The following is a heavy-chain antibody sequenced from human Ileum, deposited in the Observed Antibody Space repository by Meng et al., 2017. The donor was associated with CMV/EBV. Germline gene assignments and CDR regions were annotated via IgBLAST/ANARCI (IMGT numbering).Heavy chain of an antibody. D-gene: IGHD3-10*01. CDR3: ARDYDRYYGSASYFFYYYAMDV. V-gene: IGHV1-2*02. CDR1: GYLFTDYY. J-gene: IGHJ6*02. Sequence: ASVKVSCKASGYLFTDYYLHWVRQAPGQGLEWVAWINPKTGATNYAQNFQGRVTVSRDTSINTVYMDLRGLRSDDTAVYYCARDYDRYYGSASYFFYYYAMDVWGQGTTVTGSS. CDR2: INPKTGAT.